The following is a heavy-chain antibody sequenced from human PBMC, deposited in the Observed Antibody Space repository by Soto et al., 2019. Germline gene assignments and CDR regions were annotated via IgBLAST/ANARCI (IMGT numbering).Heavy chain of an antibody. D-gene: IGHD2-8*02. V-gene: IGHV4-34*01. Sequence: QVQLQQWGAGLLKPSETLSLTCAVYGGSFSGYYWTWIRQPPGTGLEWIGEINHSGSTNYNPSLKSRVTISVHTSKSLFSRKLTSVTAADTAVYYCPRANITGLFDYWGQGTLVTVSS. CDR2: INHSGST. CDR3: PRANITGLFDY. CDR1: GGSFSGYY. J-gene: IGHJ4*02.